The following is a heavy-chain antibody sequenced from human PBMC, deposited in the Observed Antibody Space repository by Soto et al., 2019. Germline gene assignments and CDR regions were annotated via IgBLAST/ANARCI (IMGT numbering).Heavy chain of an antibody. V-gene: IGHV4-59*08. CDR3: SRAVRGSYYDY. D-gene: IGHD1-26*01. Sequence: SETLSLTCTVSGGSISRYSWSWIRQPPGKGLECIGYIYYSGSTYYNPSLKSRVTISVDTSKNQFSLKLSSVTAADTAVYYCSRAVRGSYYDYWGQGTLVTV. CDR1: GGSISRYS. J-gene: IGHJ4*02. CDR2: IYYSGST.